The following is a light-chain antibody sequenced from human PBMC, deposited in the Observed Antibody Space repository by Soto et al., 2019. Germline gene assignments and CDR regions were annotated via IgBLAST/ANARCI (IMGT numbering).Light chain of an antibody. V-gene: IGKV4-1*01. CDR3: QQYNSTPRT. Sequence: DIVMTQSPDSLPVSLGEVATTNGKSSQRVLNSSTNKNYLLWYKQKQGQPPKLLIDWASTRESGVPDRFSGSGSGTDFTLTISSLQAEDVAVYYCQQYNSTPRTFGQGTKVEIK. J-gene: IGKJ1*01. CDR1: QRVLNSSTNKNY. CDR2: WAS.